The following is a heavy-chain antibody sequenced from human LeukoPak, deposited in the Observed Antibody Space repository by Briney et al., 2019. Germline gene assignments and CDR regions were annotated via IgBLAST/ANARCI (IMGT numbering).Heavy chain of an antibody. D-gene: IGHD6-13*01. CDR3: ARDLYGSTCFDY. CDR1: GFTFSNFG. V-gene: IGHV3-30*03. Sequence: PGRSLRLSCAASGFTFSNFGMHWVRQAPGKGLEWVPVISYDGSNKYYADSVKGRFTISRDNSKNTLYLQMNSLRAEDTAVYYCARDLYGSTCFDYWGQGTLVTVSS. CDR2: ISYDGSNK. J-gene: IGHJ4*02.